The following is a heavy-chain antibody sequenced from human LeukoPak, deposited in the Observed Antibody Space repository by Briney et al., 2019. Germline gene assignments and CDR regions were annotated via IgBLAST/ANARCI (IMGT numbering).Heavy chain of an antibody. V-gene: IGHV1-46*01. CDR1: GYTFTSYY. D-gene: IGHD5-24*01. Sequence: ASVKVSCKASGYTFTSYYMHWVRQAPGQGLEWMGIINPSGGSTSYAQKFQGRVTMTRDTSTSTVYMELSSLRSEDTAVYYCARERTDGYKMYNWFDPWGQGTLATVSS. J-gene: IGHJ5*02. CDR2: INPSGGST. CDR3: ARERTDGYKMYNWFDP.